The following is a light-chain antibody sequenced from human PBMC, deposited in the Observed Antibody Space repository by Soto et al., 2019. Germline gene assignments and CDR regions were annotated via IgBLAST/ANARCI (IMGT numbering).Light chain of an antibody. CDR2: GAS. Sequence: EIVMTQSPATLSVSPGERATLSCRASQSVSINLAWYQQKPGQAPRLLFYGASTRATGIPGRFSGSGSGTEFTLTISSLQSEDFAVYYCQQYDNWPWTFGQGTKVEIK. CDR1: QSVSIN. V-gene: IGKV3-15*01. J-gene: IGKJ1*01. CDR3: QQYDNWPWT.